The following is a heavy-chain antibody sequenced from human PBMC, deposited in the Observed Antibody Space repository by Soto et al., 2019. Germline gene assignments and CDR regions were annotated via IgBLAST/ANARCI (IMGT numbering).Heavy chain of an antibody. Sequence: GASVKVSCKDSGGTFSSCGISWVRQAPGQGLEWMGGIIPIFGTANYAQKFQGRVTITADESTSGAYMELSSLRSEDTAAYYCARRDGYSLLVFDYWGQGTRVTVSS. CDR2: IIPIFGTA. D-gene: IGHD2-15*01. CDR3: ARRDGYSLLVFDY. J-gene: IGHJ4*02. V-gene: IGHV1-69*13. CDR1: GGTFSSCG.